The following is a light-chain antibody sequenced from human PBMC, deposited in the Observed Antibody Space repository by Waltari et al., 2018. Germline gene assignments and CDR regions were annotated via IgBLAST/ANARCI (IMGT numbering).Light chain of an antibody. V-gene: IGKV4-1*01. CDR2: WAS. J-gene: IGKJ2*01. Sequence: DIVMTQSPDSLGVSLGERATIHCKSSQSVLYSSNNKNYLSWYHHKPGQPPRMIIYWASTRESGVPDRFSGSGSVTDFTLTISSLQAEDVAVYYCLQTYGPPYTFGQGTNLEI. CDR3: LQTYGPPYT. CDR1: QSVLYSSNNKNY.